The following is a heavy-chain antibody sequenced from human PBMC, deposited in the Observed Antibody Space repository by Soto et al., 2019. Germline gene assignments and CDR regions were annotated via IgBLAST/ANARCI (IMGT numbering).Heavy chain of an antibody. V-gene: IGHV3-33*01. CDR3: ARGGADRMDSSSWHLDY. CDR1: GFTFSSYG. D-gene: IGHD6-13*01. Sequence: GGSLRLSCAASGFTFSSYGMHWVRQAPGKGLEWVAVIWYDGSNKYYADSVKGRFTISRDNSKNTLYLQMNSLRAEDTAVYYCARGGADRMDSSSWHLDYWGQGTLVTVSS. J-gene: IGHJ4*02. CDR2: IWYDGSNK.